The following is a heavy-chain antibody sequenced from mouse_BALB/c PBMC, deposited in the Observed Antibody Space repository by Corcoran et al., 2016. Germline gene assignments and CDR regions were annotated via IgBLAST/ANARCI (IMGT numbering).Heavy chain of an antibody. CDR3: STSGPATIAY. V-gene: IGHV14-3*02. CDR1: GFNIKHTY. CDR2: FDPANGNT. D-gene: IGHD1-1*01. Sequence: EVQQQQSGAELVKPGPSVYLSCSAAGFNIKHTYMYWGKQMHEQVLEWIGRFDPANGNTKYDPKFQGKATITADTSSNTAYLQLSSLTSEDTAVYYCSTSGPATIAYWGQGTLVTVSA. J-gene: IGHJ3*01.